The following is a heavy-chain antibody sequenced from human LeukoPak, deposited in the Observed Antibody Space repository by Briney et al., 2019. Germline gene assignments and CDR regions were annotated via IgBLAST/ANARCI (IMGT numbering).Heavy chain of an antibody. CDR1: GFTFSSYS. J-gene: IGHJ4*02. CDR3: ARGRITMVRGVYFDY. V-gene: IGHV3-21*01. Sequence: GGSLRLSCAASGFTFSSYSMNWVRQASGKGLEWVSSISSSSSYIYYADSVKGRFTISRDNAKNSLYLQMNSLRAEDTAVYYCARGRITMVRGVYFDYWGQGTLVTVSS. D-gene: IGHD3-10*01. CDR2: ISSSSSYI.